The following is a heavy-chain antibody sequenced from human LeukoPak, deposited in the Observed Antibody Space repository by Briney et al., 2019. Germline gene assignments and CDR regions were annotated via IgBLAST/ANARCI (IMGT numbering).Heavy chain of an antibody. J-gene: IGHJ5*02. D-gene: IGHD2-2*01. Sequence: SETLSLTCTVSGGSISSYYWSWIRQPPGKGLEWIGYIYYSGSTNYNPSLKSRVTISVDTSKNQFSPKLSSVTAADTAVYYCARVGTSSFDPWGQGTLVTVSS. V-gene: IGHV4-59*01. CDR3: ARVGTSSFDP. CDR2: IYYSGST. CDR1: GGSISSYY.